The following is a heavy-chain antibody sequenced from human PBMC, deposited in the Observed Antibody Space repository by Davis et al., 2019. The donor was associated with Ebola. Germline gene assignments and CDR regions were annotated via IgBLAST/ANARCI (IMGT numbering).Heavy chain of an antibody. CDR3: ARDNEVGAPYFDY. V-gene: IGHV3-11*01. CDR1: GFTFSDYY. CDR2: ISSSGSTI. D-gene: IGHD1-26*01. J-gene: IGHJ4*02. Sequence: GESLNISCAASGFTFSDYYMTWIRQAPGKGLEWVSYISSSGSTIYYADSVKGRFTISRDNAKNSLYLQMNSLRAEDTAVYYCARDNEVGAPYFDYWGQGTLVTVSS.